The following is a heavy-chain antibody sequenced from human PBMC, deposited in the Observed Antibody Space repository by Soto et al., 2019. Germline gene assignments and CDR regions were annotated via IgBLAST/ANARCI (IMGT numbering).Heavy chain of an antibody. CDR1: GFTFSSYA. D-gene: IGHD1-26*01. V-gene: IGHV3-30-3*01. CDR2: ISYDGSNK. Sequence: PAGSLRLSCAASGFTFSSYAMHWVRQAPGKGLEWVAVISYDGSNKYYADSVKGRFTISRDNSKNTLYLQMNSLRAEDTAVYYCSSDSGSYYRYWGQGTLVTVSS. CDR3: SSDSGSYYRY. J-gene: IGHJ4*02.